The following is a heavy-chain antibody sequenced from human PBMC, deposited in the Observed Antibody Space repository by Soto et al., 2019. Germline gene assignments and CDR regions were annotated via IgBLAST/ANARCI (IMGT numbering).Heavy chain of an antibody. J-gene: IGHJ5*02. V-gene: IGHV3-23*01. D-gene: IGHD3-9*01. CDR1: GFTFSDYA. CDR3: AKDGPHYDLLTGYENEP. CDR2: ISGGDGSAMSGRDGTT. Sequence: EVQLLESGGGLVQPGGSLRLSCAASGFTFSDYAMNWVRQAPGKGLEWVSGISGGDGSAMSGRDGTTYYADSVNGRFTISRDNSKSTLYLQMNSLRAEDTAVYYCAKDGPHYDLLTGYENEPCAQGTLVTVSS.